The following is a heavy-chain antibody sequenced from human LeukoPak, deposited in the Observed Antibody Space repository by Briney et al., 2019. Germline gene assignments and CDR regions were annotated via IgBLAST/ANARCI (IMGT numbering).Heavy chain of an antibody. CDR3: ARVGGPYSNYLDY. D-gene: IGHD4-11*01. CDR2: IIPIFGTA. Sequence: SVKVSCKASGGTFSRYAISWVRQAPGQGLEWMGGIIPIFGTANYAQKFQGRVTITADESTSTAYMELSSLRSEDAAVYYCARVGGPYSNYLDYGGQETLVTVSS. V-gene: IGHV1-69*13. CDR1: GGTFSRYA. J-gene: IGHJ4*02.